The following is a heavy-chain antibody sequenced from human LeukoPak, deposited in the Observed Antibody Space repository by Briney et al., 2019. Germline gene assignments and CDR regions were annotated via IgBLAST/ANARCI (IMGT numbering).Heavy chain of an antibody. V-gene: IGHV1-2*02. CDR2: INPNSGGT. CDR3: ARGEGDSSSWPLNY. J-gene: IGHJ4*02. Sequence: ASVKVSCKASGYTLTGYYMHWVRQAPGQGLEWMGWINPNSGGTKYAKQFQGRVTMTRDTSISTAYMELTRLTSDDTAVYYCARGEGDSSSWPLNYWGQGTLVPVSS. CDR1: GYTLTGYY. D-gene: IGHD6-13*01.